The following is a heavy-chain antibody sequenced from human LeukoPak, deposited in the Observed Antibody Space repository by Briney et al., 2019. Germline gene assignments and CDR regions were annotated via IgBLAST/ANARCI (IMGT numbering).Heavy chain of an antibody. D-gene: IGHD1-26*01. J-gene: IGHJ4*02. CDR1: GFTFSSYS. CDR2: ISSSSSYI. V-gene: IGHV3-21*01. Sequence: GGSLRLSCAASGFTFSSYSMNWVRQAPGKGLEWVSSISSSSSYIYYADSVKGRFTISRDNAKNSLYLRMNSLRAEDTAVYYCARERCGFRSEVDYWGQGTLVTVSS. CDR3: ARERCGFRSEVDY.